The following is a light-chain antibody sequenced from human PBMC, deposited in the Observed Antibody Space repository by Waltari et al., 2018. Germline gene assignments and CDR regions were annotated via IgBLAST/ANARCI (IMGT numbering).Light chain of an antibody. Sequence: QSALTQPASVSGSPGQSITISCTGTTSDIGAYNYVSWYQHHPGNAPKVVISDVTNRPSGVSNRFSGSKSGNTASLTISGLQAEDEADYYCSSFTSGSTWVFGGGTKLTVL. CDR3: SSFTSGSTWV. J-gene: IGLJ3*02. CDR2: DVT. V-gene: IGLV2-14*03. CDR1: TSDIGAYNY.